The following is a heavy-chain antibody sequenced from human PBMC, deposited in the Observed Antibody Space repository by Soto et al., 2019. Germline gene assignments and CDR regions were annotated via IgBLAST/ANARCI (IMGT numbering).Heavy chain of an antibody. CDR3: ARAMYYYDSSGYYPDY. J-gene: IGHJ4*02. V-gene: IGHV5-51*01. CDR1: GYSFTSYW. Sequence: GESLKISCKGSGYSFTSYWIGWVRQMPGIGLEWMGIIYPGDSDTRYSPSFQGQVTISADKSISTAYLQWSSLKASDTAMYYCARAMYYYDSSGYYPDYWGQGTLVTVSS. D-gene: IGHD3-22*01. CDR2: IYPGDSDT.